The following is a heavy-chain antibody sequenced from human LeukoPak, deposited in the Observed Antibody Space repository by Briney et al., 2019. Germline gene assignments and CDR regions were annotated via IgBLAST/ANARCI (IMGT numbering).Heavy chain of an antibody. CDR2: IGSSASTK. J-gene: IGHJ4*02. V-gene: IGHV3-11*01. Sequence: GGSLRLSCAASGFTFSDYYMSWFRQAPGKGLEWVSYIGSSASTKYYADSVKGRFTISRDNAKNSLYLQMNSLRAEDTAVYYCARVGSLAAAGTSDYWGQGTLVTVSS. D-gene: IGHD6-13*01. CDR3: ARVGSLAAAGTSDY. CDR1: GFTFSDYY.